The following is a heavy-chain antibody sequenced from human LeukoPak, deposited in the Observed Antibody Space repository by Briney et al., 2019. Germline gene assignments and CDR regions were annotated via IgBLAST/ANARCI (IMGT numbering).Heavy chain of an antibody. CDR1: GYTFTSYG. J-gene: IGHJ4*02. D-gene: IGHD3-10*01. CDR2: ISAYNGNT. V-gene: IGHV1-18*01. CDR3: ARAGLTMVRGVMYFDY. Sequence: ASVKVSCKASGYTFTSYGINWVRQAPGQGLEWMGWISAYNGNTNYAQKLQGRVTMTTDTSTSTAYMELRSLRSDDTAVYYCARAGLTMVRGVMYFDYWGQGTLVTVSS.